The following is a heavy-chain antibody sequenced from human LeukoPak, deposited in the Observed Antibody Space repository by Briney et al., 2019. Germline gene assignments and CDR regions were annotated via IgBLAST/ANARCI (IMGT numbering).Heavy chain of an antibody. CDR3: ARESGYDFWSGYSLNLDY. CDR1: GGTFSSYA. V-gene: IGHV1-69*01. CDR2: IIPIFGTA. Sequence: SVKVSCKASGGTFSSYAISWVRQAPGQGLEWMGGIIPIFGTANYAQKFQGRVTITADESTSTAYMELSSLRSEDTAVYYRARESGYDFWSGYSLNLDYWGQGTLVTVSS. D-gene: IGHD3-3*01. J-gene: IGHJ4*02.